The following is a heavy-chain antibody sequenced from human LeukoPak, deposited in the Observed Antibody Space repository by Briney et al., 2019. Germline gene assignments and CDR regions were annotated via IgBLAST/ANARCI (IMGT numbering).Heavy chain of an antibody. CDR1: GFTFSSYA. CDR3: AKDHLSGRGYSGYDSSFDY. J-gene: IGHJ4*02. V-gene: IGHV3-23*01. CDR2: ISGSGGST. D-gene: IGHD5-12*01. Sequence: GGSLRLSCAASGFTFSSYAMSWVRQAPGKWLEWVSAISGSGGSTYYADSVKGRFTISRDNSKNTLYLQMNSLRAEDTAVYYCAKDHLSGRGYSGYDSSFDYWGQGTLVTVSS.